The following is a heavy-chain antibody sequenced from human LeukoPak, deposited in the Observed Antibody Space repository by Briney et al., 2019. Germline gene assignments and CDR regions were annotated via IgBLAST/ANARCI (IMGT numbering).Heavy chain of an antibody. D-gene: IGHD3-22*01. CDR1: GYSISSGYY. J-gene: IGHJ5*02. CDR3: ARVIRYYYDSSGYYRP. V-gene: IGHV4-38-2*02. CDR2: INHSGST. Sequence: SETLSLTCTVSGYSISSGYYWGWIRQPPGKGLEWIGEINHSGSTNYNPSLKSRVTISVDTSKNQFSLKLSSVTAADTAVYYCARVIRYYYDSSGYYRPWGQGTLVTVSS.